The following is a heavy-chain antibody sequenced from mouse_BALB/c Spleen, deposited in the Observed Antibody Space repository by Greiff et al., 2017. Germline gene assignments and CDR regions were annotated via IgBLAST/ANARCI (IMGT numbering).Heavy chain of an antibody. CDR3: ARDQDYYGSSYDYYAMDY. V-gene: IGHV2-6-7*01. D-gene: IGHD1-1*01. CDR2: IWGDGST. CDR1: GFSLTGYG. J-gene: IGHJ4*01. Sequence: VQLKESGPGLVAPSQSLSITCTVSGFSLTGYGENWVRQPPGKGLEWLGMIWGDGSTDYNSALKSRLSISKDNSKSQVFLKMNSLQTDDTARYYCARDQDYYGSSYDYYAMDYWGQGTSVTVSS.